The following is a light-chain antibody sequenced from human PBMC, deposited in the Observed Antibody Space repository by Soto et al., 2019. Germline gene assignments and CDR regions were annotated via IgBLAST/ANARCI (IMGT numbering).Light chain of an antibody. J-gene: IGKJ1*01. V-gene: IGKV3-20*01. Sequence: EIVLTQSPGTLSLSPGERATLSCRASQSVRYNFLAWDQQKPGQAPRLLIYGASSRASGIPDRFSGSGSGTDFTLTISRLEPEDFAVYYCQQYGSLPRTFGQGTKVDVK. CDR1: QSVRYNF. CDR3: QQYGSLPRT. CDR2: GAS.